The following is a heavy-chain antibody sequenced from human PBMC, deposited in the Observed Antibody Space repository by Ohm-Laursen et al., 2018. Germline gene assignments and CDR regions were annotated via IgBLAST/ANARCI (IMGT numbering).Heavy chain of an antibody. V-gene: IGHV3-23*01. Sequence: SLRLSCSASGFTFSRHVMSWVRQAPGKGLEWVSAISDSGGSTYYADSVKGRFTISRDNSKNTLYLQMNSLRAEDTAVYYCATPSRAFYYDPTPPGAFDIWGQGTMVTVSS. CDR2: ISDSGGST. CDR1: GFTFSRHV. CDR3: ATPSRAFYYDPTPPGAFDI. D-gene: IGHD3-16*01. J-gene: IGHJ3*02.